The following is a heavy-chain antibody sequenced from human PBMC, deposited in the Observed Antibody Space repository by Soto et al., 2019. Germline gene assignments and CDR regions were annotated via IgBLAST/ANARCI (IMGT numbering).Heavy chain of an antibody. V-gene: IGHV2-5*01. J-gene: IGHJ3*02. CDR3: AHLGPTLTGTLFSPALDI. CDR2: IYWNDDK. Sequence: SGPTLVNPTQTLTLTCTFSGFSLSTSGVGVGWIRQPPGKALEWLALIYWNDDKRYSPSLKSRLTITKDTSKNQVVLTMTNMDPVDTPTYYSAHLGPTLTGTLFSPALDIWGQGTMVTVSS. CDR1: GFSLSTSGVG. D-gene: IGHD1-20*01.